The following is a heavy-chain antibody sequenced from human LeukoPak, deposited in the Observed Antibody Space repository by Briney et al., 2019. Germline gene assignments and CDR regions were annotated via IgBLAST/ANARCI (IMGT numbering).Heavy chain of an antibody. CDR1: GGSISSYY. CDR2: IYTSGST. D-gene: IGHD3-10*01. Sequence: PSETLSLTCTVSGGSISSYYWSWIRQPAGKGLEWIGRIYTSGSTNYNPSLKSRVTMSVDTSKNQFSLKLSSVTAADTAVYYCARDLGSRGSGSYLLVRWFDPWGQGTLVTVSS. J-gene: IGHJ5*02. CDR3: ARDLGSRGSGSYLLVRWFDP. V-gene: IGHV4-4*07.